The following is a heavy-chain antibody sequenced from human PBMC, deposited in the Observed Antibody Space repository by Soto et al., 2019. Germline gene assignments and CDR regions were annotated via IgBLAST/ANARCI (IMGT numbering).Heavy chain of an antibody. CDR3: AREGGYNSPNAFDI. V-gene: IGHV4-31*03. Sequence: QVQLQESGPRLVKPSQTLSLTCTVSGGSISSAGYYWSWIRQHPGKGLEWTGYIYHSGNTHYNPSLKSRLTILVDMSKNQFSLRLSSVTAADTAVYYCAREGGYNSPNAFDIWGQGTMVTVSS. CDR1: GGSISSAGYY. CDR2: IYHSGNT. J-gene: IGHJ3*02. D-gene: IGHD6-13*01.